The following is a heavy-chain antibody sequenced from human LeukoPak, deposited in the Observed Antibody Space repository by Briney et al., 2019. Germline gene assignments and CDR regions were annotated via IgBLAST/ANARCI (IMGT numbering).Heavy chain of an antibody. D-gene: IGHD3-22*01. CDR2: TYYRSKWYN. V-gene: IGHV6-1*01. CDR3: ARDRYYYDSSGVDY. J-gene: IGHJ4*02. CDR1: GDSVSSNSVA. Sequence: SQTLSLTCAISGDSVSSNSVAWNWIRQSPSRGLEWLGRTYYRSKWYNDYAVSVKSRITINPDTSKNQFSLQLNSVTPEDTAVYYCARDRYYYDSSGVDYWGQGTLVTVSS.